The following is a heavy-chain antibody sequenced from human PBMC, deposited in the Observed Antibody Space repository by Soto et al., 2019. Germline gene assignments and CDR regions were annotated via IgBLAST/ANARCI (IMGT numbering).Heavy chain of an antibody. Sequence: QVQLVQSGAEVKKPGSSVKVSCKASGGTFSSYAISWVRQAPGQGLEWMGGIIPIFGTANYAQKFQGRVTITADESTSTAYMELSTLRSGDTAVYYCAGDLAKVVTGWFARWGQGTLVTVSS. CDR2: IIPIFGTA. J-gene: IGHJ5*02. D-gene: IGHD2-15*01. V-gene: IGHV1-69*12. CDR1: GGTFSSYA. CDR3: AGDLAKVVTGWFAR.